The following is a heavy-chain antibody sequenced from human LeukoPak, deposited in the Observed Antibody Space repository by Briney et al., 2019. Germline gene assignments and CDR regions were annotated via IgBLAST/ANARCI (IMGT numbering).Heavy chain of an antibody. V-gene: IGHV1-8*01. CDR2: MNPNSGNT. CDR3: AREYSSSWYYYYYYMDV. D-gene: IGHD6-13*01. Sequence: ASVKVSCKASGYTFTSYDINWVRQATGQGLEWMGWMNPNSGNTGYAQKFQGRVTMTRDMSTSTVYMELSSLRSEDTAVYYCAREYSSSWYYYYYYMDVWGKGTTVTVSS. J-gene: IGHJ6*03. CDR1: GYTFTSYD.